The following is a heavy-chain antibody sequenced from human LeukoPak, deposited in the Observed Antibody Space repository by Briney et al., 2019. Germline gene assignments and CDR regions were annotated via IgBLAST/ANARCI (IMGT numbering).Heavy chain of an antibody. D-gene: IGHD6-13*01. CDR1: GVSISSSSYY. J-gene: IGHJ5*02. Sequence: SETLSLTCTVSGVSISSSSYYWGWIRQPPGKGLEWIGSIYYSGSTYYNPSLKSRVTISVDTSKNQFSLKLSSVTAADTAVYYCARHVGRSSRQNWFDPWGQGTLVTVSS. V-gene: IGHV4-39*01. CDR3: ARHVGRSSRQNWFDP. CDR2: IYYSGST.